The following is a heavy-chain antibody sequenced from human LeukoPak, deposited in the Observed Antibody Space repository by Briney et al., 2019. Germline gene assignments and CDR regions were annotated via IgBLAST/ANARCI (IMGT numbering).Heavy chain of an antibody. CDR2: ISAYNGNT. CDR1: GYTFTSYG. D-gene: IGHD2-15*01. CDR3: ARAEGYCSGGSCDCFDY. Sequence: ASVTVSCKASGYTFTSYGISWVRQAPGQGLEWMGWISAYNGNTNYAQKLQGRVTMTTDTSTSTAYMELRSLRSDDTAVYYCARAEGYCSGGSCDCFDYWGQGTLVTVSS. V-gene: IGHV1-18*01. J-gene: IGHJ4*02.